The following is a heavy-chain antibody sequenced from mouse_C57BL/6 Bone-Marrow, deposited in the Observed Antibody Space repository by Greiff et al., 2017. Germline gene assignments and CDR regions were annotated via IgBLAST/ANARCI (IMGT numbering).Heavy chain of an antibody. CDR1: GFSLTSYG. D-gene: IGHD1-1*01. CDR3: AKNGVTTVVAWYFDV. J-gene: IGHJ1*03. V-gene: IGHV2-5*01. Sequence: VKLQESGPGLVQPSQSLSITCTVSGFSLTSYGVHWVRQSPGKGLEWLGVIWRGGSTDYNAAFMSRLSITKDNSKSQVFFKMNSLQADDTAIYYCAKNGVTTVVAWYFDVWGTGTTVTVSS. CDR2: IWRGGST.